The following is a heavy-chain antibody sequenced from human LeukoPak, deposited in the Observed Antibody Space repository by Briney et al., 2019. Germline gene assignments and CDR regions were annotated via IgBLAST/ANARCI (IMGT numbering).Heavy chain of an antibody. CDR1: GGSISSSSYY. CDR3: ARPDIVGATRGAFDI. D-gene: IGHD1-26*01. J-gene: IGHJ3*02. CDR2: IYYSGST. Sequence: SETLSLTCTVSGGSISSSSYYWGWIRRPPGKGLEWIGSIYYSGSTYYNPSLKSRVTISVDTSKNQFSLKLSSVTAADTAVYYCARPDIVGATRGAFDIWGQGTMVTVSS. V-gene: IGHV4-39*07.